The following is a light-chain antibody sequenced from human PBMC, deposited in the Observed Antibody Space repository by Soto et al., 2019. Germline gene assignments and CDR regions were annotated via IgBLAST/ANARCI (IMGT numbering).Light chain of an antibody. CDR1: QSISSW. CDR3: QQYNSYSRT. J-gene: IGKJ1*01. Sequence: DIQMTQSPSTLSASVGDRVTITCRASQSISSWLAWYQQKPGKAPKLLIYDAYSLESGVPSRFSGSGSGTGFTLTISSLQPDDFATYYCQQYNSYSRTFGQGTKVEIK. CDR2: DAY. V-gene: IGKV1-5*01.